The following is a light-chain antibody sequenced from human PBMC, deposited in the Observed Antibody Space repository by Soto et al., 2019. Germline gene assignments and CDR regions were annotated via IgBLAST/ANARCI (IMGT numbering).Light chain of an antibody. Sequence: AQAPATRIASPGKSATLSCRACQSVSRKLAWYQQTRGQAPRLLIYGASTRATCIPDRLSGSVCVTDLNLTSTRLQIGGVAVYSMQQHDSPPRTFGRGTKVDIK. V-gene: IGKV3D-15*01. CDR1: QSVSRK. CDR2: GAS. J-gene: IGKJ1*01. CDR3: QQHDSPPRT.